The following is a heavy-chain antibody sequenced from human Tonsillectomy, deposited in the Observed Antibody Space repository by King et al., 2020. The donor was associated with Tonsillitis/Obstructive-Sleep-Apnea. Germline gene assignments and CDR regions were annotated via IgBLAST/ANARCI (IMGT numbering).Heavy chain of an antibody. J-gene: IGHJ3*02. CDR3: ARYRYIVVIPAAVDAFDI. D-gene: IGHD2-2*01. V-gene: IGHV3-48*03. Sequence: VQLVESGGGLVQPGGSLRLSCAASGFTFSSYELTWVRQAPGKGLEWISFISSSGSIKYYADSVKGRFTISRDNAKNSLYLQMNSLRADDTAVYYCARYRYIVVIPAAVDAFDIWGQGTMVTVSS. CDR2: ISSSGSIK. CDR1: GFTFSSYE.